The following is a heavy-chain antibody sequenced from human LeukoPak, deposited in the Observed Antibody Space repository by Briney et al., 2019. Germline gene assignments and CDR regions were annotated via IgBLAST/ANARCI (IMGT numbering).Heavy chain of an antibody. CDR3: AKDQMVRGVMIPPFDY. Sequence: GGSLRLSCAASGLTFSSYGMHWVRQAPGKGLEWVAFIRYDGSNKYYADSVKGRFTISRGNSKNTLYLQMNSLRAEDTAVYYCAKDQMVRGVMIPPFDYWGQGTLVTVSS. V-gene: IGHV3-30*02. CDR2: IRYDGSNK. D-gene: IGHD3-10*01. CDR1: GLTFSSYG. J-gene: IGHJ4*02.